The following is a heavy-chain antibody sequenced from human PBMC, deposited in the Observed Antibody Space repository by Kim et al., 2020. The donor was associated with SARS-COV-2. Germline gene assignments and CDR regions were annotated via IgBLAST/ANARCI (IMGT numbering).Heavy chain of an antibody. Sequence: SETLSLTCAVYGGSFSGYYWSWIRQPPGKGLEWIGEINHSGSTNYNPSLKSRVTISVDTSKNQFSLKLSSVTAADTAVYYCARGGPITMVRGVNTGYYYYGMDVWGQGTTVTVSS. CDR3: ARGGPITMVRGVNTGYYYYGMDV. D-gene: IGHD3-10*01. CDR2: INHSGST. CDR1: GGSFSGYY. J-gene: IGHJ6*02. V-gene: IGHV4-34*01.